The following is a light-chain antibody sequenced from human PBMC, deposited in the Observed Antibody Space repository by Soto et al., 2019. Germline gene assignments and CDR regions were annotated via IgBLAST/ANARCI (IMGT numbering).Light chain of an antibody. Sequence: EIVMTQSPATLSVSPGERATLSCRASQSVSSNLAWYQQKPGQAPRLLIYGASTRATGIPARISGSGSATDFPLTISSLQSEDFAIYYCQQYDEWPPSYTVGQGTKLEI. J-gene: IGKJ2*01. CDR2: GAS. V-gene: IGKV3-15*01. CDR3: QQYDEWPPSYT. CDR1: QSVSSN.